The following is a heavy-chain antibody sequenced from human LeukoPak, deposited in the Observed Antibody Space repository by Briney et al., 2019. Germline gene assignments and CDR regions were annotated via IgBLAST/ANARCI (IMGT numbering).Heavy chain of an antibody. CDR1: GFSFSDSG. V-gene: IGHV3-30*03. J-gene: IGHJ4*02. CDR3: ARDGGDY. CDR2: ISYDGSQR. D-gene: IGHD3-16*01. Sequence: PGGSLRLSCAASGFSFSDSGMSWVHQAPGKGLEWVAVISYDGSQRYYSDPVKGRFTIFRDNSKSTLYLQMNSLRPEDTSAYYCARDGGDYWGQGTLVTVSS.